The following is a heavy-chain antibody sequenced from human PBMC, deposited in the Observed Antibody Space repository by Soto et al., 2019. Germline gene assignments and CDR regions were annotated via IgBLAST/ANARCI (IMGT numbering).Heavy chain of an antibody. CDR3: ARHNHYYYYYYMDV. CDR1: GFTFXDYY. Sequence: GGSLRLSCASSGFTFXDYYMSWIRQAPGKGLEWVSYISSSGSTIYYADSVKGRFTISRDNAKNSLYLQMNSLRAEDTAVYYCARHNHYYYYYYMDVWGKGTTVTVSS. D-gene: IGHD1-20*01. CDR2: ISSSGSTI. J-gene: IGHJ6*03. V-gene: IGHV3-11*01.